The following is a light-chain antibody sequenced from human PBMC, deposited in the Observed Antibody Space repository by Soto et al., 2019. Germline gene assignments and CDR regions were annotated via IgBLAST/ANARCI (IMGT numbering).Light chain of an antibody. CDR3: QQYKSYSGM. CDR1: QSISSW. J-gene: IGKJ4*01. Sequence: DMKRIQPGSTLAAAVGDRVTITCRASQSISSWLAWYQQKPGKAPKLLIYDASTLESGVPSRFTGRGSGTEFTLTMSCLQPEDFAIYNCQQYKSYSGMVGRGTKVEI. V-gene: IGKV1-5*01. CDR2: DAS.